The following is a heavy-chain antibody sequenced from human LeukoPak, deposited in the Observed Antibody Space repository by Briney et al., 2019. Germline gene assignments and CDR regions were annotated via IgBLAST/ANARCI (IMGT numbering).Heavy chain of an antibody. Sequence: SETLSLTCAVYGGSFSGYYWSWIRQPPGKGLEWIGEINHSGSTNYNPSLKSRVTISVDTSKNQFSLKLSSVTAADTAVYYCARDHQYYDILTGWGGWFDPWGQGTLVTVSS. CDR3: ARDHQYYDILTGWGGWFDP. V-gene: IGHV4-34*01. D-gene: IGHD3-9*01. CDR2: INHSGST. CDR1: GGSFSGYY. J-gene: IGHJ5*02.